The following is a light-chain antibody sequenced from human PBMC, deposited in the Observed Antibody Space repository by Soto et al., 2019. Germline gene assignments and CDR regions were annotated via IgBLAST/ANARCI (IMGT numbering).Light chain of an antibody. CDR2: DAS. V-gene: IGKV1-5*01. CDR1: EKINKW. Sequence: DIQMTQSPSTLSASVGDRVTITCRASEKINKWLAWYQQKPGKAPKLLISDASSLESGVPSRFSGSGSGTGFTLTISSLQPEDVAAYYCQKYNSAPLTFGGGTKVDIK. CDR3: QKYNSAPLT. J-gene: IGKJ4*01.